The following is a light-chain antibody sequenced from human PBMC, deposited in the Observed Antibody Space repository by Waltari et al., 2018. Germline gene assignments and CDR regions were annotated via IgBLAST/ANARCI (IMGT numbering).Light chain of an antibody. CDR2: HNT. J-gene: IGLJ2*01. Sequence: SYDLTQQPSVSVAPGETARITCGGDNLGGKSVHWYQQKPGQAPVVIIYHNTDRPSGIPERFSGSNSANTATLIISRVEAGDEADYFCQVWHSSTNVIFGGGTKLTVV. CDR1: NLGGKS. V-gene: IGLV3-21*04. CDR3: QVWHSSTNVI.